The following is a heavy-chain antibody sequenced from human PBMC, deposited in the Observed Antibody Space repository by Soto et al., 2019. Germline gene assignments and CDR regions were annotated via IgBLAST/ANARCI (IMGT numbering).Heavy chain of an antibody. CDR3: ARAPVGATDIDY. CDR1: GGSVSSGSYY. D-gene: IGHD1-26*01. J-gene: IGHJ4*02. CDR2: IYYSGST. V-gene: IGHV4-61*01. Sequence: PSETLSFTCTVSGGSVSSGSYYWSWIRQPPGKGLEWIGYIYYSGSTNYNPSLKSRVTISVDTSKNQFSLKLSSVTAADTAVYYCARAPVGATDIDYWGQGTLVTVSS.